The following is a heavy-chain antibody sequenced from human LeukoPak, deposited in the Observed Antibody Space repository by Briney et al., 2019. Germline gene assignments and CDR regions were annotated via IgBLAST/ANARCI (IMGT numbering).Heavy chain of an antibody. CDR3: ARGGGSSSYYYGMDA. J-gene: IGHJ6*02. D-gene: IGHD1-26*01. CDR2: INHSGST. CDR1: GESFSGSY. Sequence: SETLSLTCAVYGESFSGSYWTWIRQPPGEGLEWIGEINHSGSTNYNPSLKSRVTISVDTSKNQFSLKLSSVTAADTAVYYCARGGGSSSYYYGMDAWGQGTTVTVSS. V-gene: IGHV4-34*01.